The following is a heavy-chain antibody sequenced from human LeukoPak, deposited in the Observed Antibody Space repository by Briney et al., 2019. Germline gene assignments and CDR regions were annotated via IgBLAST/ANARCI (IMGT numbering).Heavy chain of an antibody. CDR3: ARDFVGGGNYD. D-gene: IGHD2-21*01. V-gene: IGHV3-53*01. Sequence: GGSLRLSCAASGFTVSSNYMSWVRQAPGKGLEWVSIIYSSGNTYYADSVKGRFSISRDNSKNTLFLQMNSLRAEDTAVYYCARDFVGGGNYDWGQGTLVTVSS. J-gene: IGHJ4*02. CDR1: GFTVSSNY. CDR2: IYSSGNT.